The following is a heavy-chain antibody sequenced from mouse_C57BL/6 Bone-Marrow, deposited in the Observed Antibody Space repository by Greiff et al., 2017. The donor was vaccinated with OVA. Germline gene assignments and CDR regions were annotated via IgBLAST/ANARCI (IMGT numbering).Heavy chain of an antibody. Sequence: QVQLQQPGAELVRPGSSVKLSCKASGYTFTSYWLHWVKQRPIQGLEWIGNIDPSDSETHYNQKFKDKATLTVDKSSSTAYMQLSSLTSEDSAVYDWARRTAQATDYWGQGTTLTGSA. CDR2: IDPSDSET. V-gene: IGHV1-52*01. J-gene: IGHJ2*01. CDR3: ARRTAQATDY. D-gene: IGHD3-2*02. CDR1: GYTFTSYW.